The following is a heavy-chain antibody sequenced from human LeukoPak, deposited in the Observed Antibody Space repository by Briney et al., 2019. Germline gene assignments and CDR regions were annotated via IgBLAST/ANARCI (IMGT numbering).Heavy chain of an antibody. Sequence: ASVKVSCKASGYTFTSYYMHWVRQAPGQGLEWMGWINPNSGGTNYAQKFQGRVTMTRDTSISTAYMELSRLRSDDTAVYYCARDSPFVLNYFDFWGQGTLVTVSS. CDR1: GYTFTSYY. CDR2: INPNSGGT. CDR3: ARDSPFVLNYFDF. J-gene: IGHJ4*02. V-gene: IGHV1-2*02. D-gene: IGHD2-21*01.